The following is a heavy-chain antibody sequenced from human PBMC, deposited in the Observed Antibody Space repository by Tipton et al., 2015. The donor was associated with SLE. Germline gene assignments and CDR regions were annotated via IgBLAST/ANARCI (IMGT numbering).Heavy chain of an antibody. J-gene: IGHJ6*02. CDR2: MNPNSGNT. D-gene: IGHD3-3*01. CDR3: AGLRFLEGGYFNYYYYYGMDV. CDR1: GYTFTVYY. Sequence: QLVQSGPEVKKPGASVKVSCKASGYTFTVYYIHWVRQATGKGLEWMGWMNPNSGNTGYAQKFQGRVTMTRNTSISTDYMELSSLRSEDTAVYYCAGLRFLEGGYFNYYYYYGMDVWGQGTTVTVSS. V-gene: IGHV1-8*02.